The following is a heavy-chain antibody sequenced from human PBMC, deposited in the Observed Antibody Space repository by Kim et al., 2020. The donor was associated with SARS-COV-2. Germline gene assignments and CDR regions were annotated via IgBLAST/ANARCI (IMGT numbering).Heavy chain of an antibody. CDR3: ARHTRDYYGMDV. Sequence: GGSLRLSCEASGFTFSSYGMTWVRQAPGKGLEWVAFIWYDGSNKYYADSVKGRFPISRENSKNPLYLQMNGLRAEDTAVYYCARHTRDYYGMDVWGERTTVTLSS. CDR2: IWYDGSNK. CDR1: GFTFSSYG. D-gene: IGHD2-2*02. J-gene: IGHJ6*02. V-gene: IGHV3-33*01.